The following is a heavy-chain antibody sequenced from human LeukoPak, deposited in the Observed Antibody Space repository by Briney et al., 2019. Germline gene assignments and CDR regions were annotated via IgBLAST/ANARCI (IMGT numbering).Heavy chain of an antibody. CDR3: AGGWDFGDY. CDR2: ISSDGSNK. V-gene: IGHV3-30*03. Sequence: PGGPLRLSCAASGFTFSNYGMQWVRQAPGKGLEWVALISSDGSNKYYADPVKGRFTISRENSKNTLYLQMDSLRTEDTALYYCAGGWDFGDYWGQGTLVPVSS. J-gene: IGHJ4*02. D-gene: IGHD1-26*01. CDR1: GFTFSNYG.